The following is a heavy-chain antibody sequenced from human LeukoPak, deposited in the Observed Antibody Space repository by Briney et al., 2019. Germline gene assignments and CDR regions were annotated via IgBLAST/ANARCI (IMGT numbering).Heavy chain of an antibody. V-gene: IGHV4-31*03. CDR3: SRGLDSRKLGY. D-gene: IGHD3-22*01. J-gene: IGHJ4*02. Sequence: SETLSLTCTVSGASFSSGDQYWNWIRQRPGEGLEWIGSIHPSGTLYNNPSLESRVTISIDTSKNQFSLNLNSVTAADTAVYSCSRGLDSRKLGYWGQGTLVTVSS. CDR2: IHPSGTL. CDR1: GASFSSGDQY.